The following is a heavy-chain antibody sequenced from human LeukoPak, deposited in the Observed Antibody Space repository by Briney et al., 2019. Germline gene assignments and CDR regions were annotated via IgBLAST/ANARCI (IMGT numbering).Heavy chain of an antibody. CDR3: ARAPTYYYDSSGYYPGQEFDY. J-gene: IGHJ4*02. CDR2: IYYSGST. D-gene: IGHD3-22*01. V-gene: IGHV4-59*01. CDR1: GGSISSYY. Sequence: PSETLSLTCTVSGGSISSYYWSWIQQPPGKGLEWTGYIYYSGSTNYNPSLKSRVTISVDMSKNQFSLKLSSVTAADTAVYYCARAPTYYYDSSGYYPGQEFDYWGQGTLVTVSS.